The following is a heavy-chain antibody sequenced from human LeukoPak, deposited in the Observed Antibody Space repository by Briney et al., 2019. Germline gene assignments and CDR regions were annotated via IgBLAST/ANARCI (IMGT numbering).Heavy chain of an antibody. V-gene: IGHV1-3*01. CDR3: ASSKTRPFSSSWRRFDY. CDR1: GYTFTSYA. CDR2: INAGNGNT. Sequence: VASVKVSCKASGYTFTSYAMHWVRQAPGQRLEWMGWINAGNGNTKYSQKFQGRVTITRDTSASTAYMELSSLRSEDTAVYYCASSKTRPFSSSWRRFDYWGQGTLVTVSS. D-gene: IGHD6-13*01. J-gene: IGHJ4*02.